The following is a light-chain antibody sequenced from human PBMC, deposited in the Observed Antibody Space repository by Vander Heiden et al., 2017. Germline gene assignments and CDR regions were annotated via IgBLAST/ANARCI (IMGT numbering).Light chain of an antibody. CDR3: ATWDDGLNHYFV. J-gene: IGLJ1*01. V-gene: IGLV1-44*01. CDR2: SNN. CDR1: SSNIGLNN. Sequence: QPVLTQPPSASGTPGQRVTLTCSGISSNIGLNNVNWYQQLPGSTPKLLIYSNNQRPSGVPDRFSGSKSGTSASLAISGPQSEDEADYYCATWDDGLNHYFVFGTGTRVTVL.